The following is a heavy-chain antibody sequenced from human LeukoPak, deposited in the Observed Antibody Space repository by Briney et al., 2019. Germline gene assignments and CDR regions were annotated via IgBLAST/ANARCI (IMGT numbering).Heavy chain of an antibody. CDR1: GFTFSGYE. CDR3: ARKTGRLGAVGRDRYFDL. Sequence: GGSLRLSCTASGFTFSGYEMTWVRQAPGKGLEWMSYISVNGGAMHYADSVGGRFTTSRDDAKNSLYLHMNSLRVEDTAIYYCARKTGRLGAVGRDRYFDLWGRGTLITVSS. V-gene: IGHV3-48*03. CDR2: ISVNGGAM. D-gene: IGHD6-13*01. J-gene: IGHJ2*01.